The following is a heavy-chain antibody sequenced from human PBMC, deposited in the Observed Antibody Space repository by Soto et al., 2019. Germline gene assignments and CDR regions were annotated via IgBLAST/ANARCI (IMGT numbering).Heavy chain of an antibody. CDR1: GFTFTSYA. CDR2: ITGSGAST. Sequence: EVQLLESGGGLVQPGGSLRLSCAASGFTFTSYAMSWVRQAPGKGLEWVSAITGSGASTYYADSVKGRFTISRDNSKNTVYLQLNSLRAEDTALYNCAKDNTGYQGGFDPWGQGTLVPVSS. D-gene: IGHD3-9*01. CDR3: AKDNTGYQGGFDP. V-gene: IGHV3-23*01. J-gene: IGHJ5*02.